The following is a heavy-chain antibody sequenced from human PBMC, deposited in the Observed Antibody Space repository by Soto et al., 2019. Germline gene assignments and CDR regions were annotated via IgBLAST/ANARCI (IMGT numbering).Heavy chain of an antibody. CDR2: IYHGGTT. Sequence: PSETLSLTCTFSVYSISIGSYWACIRQPPGKGPEWIASIYHGGTTFYNPSLKSRITISVDTSNNQFSLKLTSVTAADTAVYYCARVHVMVVAGSTFDYWGHGTMVTVSS. V-gene: IGHV4-38-2*02. CDR1: VYSISIGSY. CDR3: ARVHVMVVAGSTFDY. D-gene: IGHD6-19*01. J-gene: IGHJ4*01.